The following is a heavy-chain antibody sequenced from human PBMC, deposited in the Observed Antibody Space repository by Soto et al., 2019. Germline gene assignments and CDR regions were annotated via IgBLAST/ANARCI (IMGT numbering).Heavy chain of an antibody. CDR1: GGSFSNYY. CDR2: IDHSGST. CDR3: ARGDGSGSTKGLIDY. D-gene: IGHD3-10*01. Sequence: PSETLSLTCAVSGGSFSNYYWTWIRQPPGKGLEWIGEIDHSGSTNYNPSLKGRVTISEDTSKNQFSLNLNSVTAADTAVYYCARGDGSGSTKGLIDYWGQGTLVTVSS. V-gene: IGHV4-34*01. J-gene: IGHJ4*02.